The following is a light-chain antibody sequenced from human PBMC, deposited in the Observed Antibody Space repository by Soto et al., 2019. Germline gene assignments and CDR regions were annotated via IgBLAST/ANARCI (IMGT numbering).Light chain of an antibody. J-gene: IGKJ5*01. CDR2: GAS. Sequence: IVLTHSAGTLSFSPGEIATLSFRAIQSVSSSYLAWYQQKPGQAPRLLIYGASSRATGIPDRFSGSGSGTDFTLSISRLEPEDFAVYYCRQRSNCPPITFGQGTRLEIK. CDR3: RQRSNCPPIT. CDR1: QSVSSSY. V-gene: IGKV3D-20*02.